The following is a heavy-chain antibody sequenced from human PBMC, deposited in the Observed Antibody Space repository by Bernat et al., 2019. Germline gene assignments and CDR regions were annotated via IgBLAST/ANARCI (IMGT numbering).Heavy chain of an antibody. CDR3: AREGLYCSGGTCYSATFDY. D-gene: IGHD2-15*01. J-gene: IGHJ4*02. CDR2: IKQDGSEK. Sequence: EVQLVESGGDLVQPGGSLRLACAASGITFSAYWMSWVRQAPGKGLEWVANIKQDGSEKYYVDSVKGRFTVSRDNAKNSLYLQMNNLRAEDTAVYYCAREGLYCSGGTCYSATFDYWGQGTPVTVSS. V-gene: IGHV3-7*01. CDR1: GITFSAYW.